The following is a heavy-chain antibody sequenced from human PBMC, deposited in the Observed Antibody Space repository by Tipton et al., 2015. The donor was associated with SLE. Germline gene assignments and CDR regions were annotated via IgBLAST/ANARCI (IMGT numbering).Heavy chain of an antibody. CDR3: TTDRKWGLLASDY. CDR2: IKSKTDGGTT. CDR1: GFTFSNAW. Sequence: SLRLSCAASGFTFSNAWMSWVRQAPGKGLEWVGRIKSKTDGGTTDYAAPVRGRFTISRDDSKNTLYLQMNSLKTEDTAVCYCTTDRKWGLLASDYWGQGTLVTVSS. J-gene: IGHJ4*02. V-gene: IGHV3-15*01. D-gene: IGHD1-26*01.